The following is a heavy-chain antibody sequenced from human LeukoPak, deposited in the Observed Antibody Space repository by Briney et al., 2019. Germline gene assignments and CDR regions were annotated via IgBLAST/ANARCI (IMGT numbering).Heavy chain of an antibody. J-gene: IGHJ4*02. Sequence: AGSLRLSCAASGFTFSSYAMSWVRQAPGKGLKWVSAISGSGGSTYYADSGKGRFTISRYNSKNTLYLQMNSLRAEDTAVYYCAKGPDILTGYQSHWGQGTLVTVSS. CDR2: ISGSGGST. CDR3: AKGPDILTGYQSH. CDR1: GFTFSSYA. V-gene: IGHV3-23*01. D-gene: IGHD3-9*01.